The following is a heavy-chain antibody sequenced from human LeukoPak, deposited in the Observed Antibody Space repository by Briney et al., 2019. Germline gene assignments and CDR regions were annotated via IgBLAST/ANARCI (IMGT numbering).Heavy chain of an antibody. CDR2: ISSSSSYI. CDR3: ARDFGTSYYDFWSGYYTYNWFDP. CDR1: GFTFSSYS. J-gene: IGHJ5*02. V-gene: IGHV3-21*01. Sequence: GGSLRLSCAASGFTFSSYSMNWVRQAPGKGLEWVSSISSSSSYIYYADSVKGRFTISRDNAKNSLYLQMNSLRAEDTAVYYCARDFGTSYYDFWSGYYTYNWFDPWGQGTLVTVSS. D-gene: IGHD3-3*01.